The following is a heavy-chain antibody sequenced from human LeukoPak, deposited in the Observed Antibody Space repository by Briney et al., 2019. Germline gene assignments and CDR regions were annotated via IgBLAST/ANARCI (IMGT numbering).Heavy chain of an antibody. D-gene: IGHD3-10*01. V-gene: IGHV4-34*01. CDR2: INNSGVT. CDR3: ARGGTTHYYGSGTSP. Sequence: SETLSLTCAVHNGSFSGDYWTWIRQAPGKGLEWIGEINNSGVTYYNPSLKSRVTISRDTSKIQFSLQLKSVSAADTAVYYCARGGTTHYYGSGTSPWGQGTLVIVSS. CDR1: NGSFSGDY. J-gene: IGHJ5*02.